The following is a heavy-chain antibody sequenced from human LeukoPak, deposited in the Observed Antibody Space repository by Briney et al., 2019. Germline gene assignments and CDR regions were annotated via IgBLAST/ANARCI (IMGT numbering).Heavy chain of an antibody. CDR3: AKDSWSFHDAFDI. Sequence: GESLRLSCSASGFTFINYAMSWVRRAPGKGLEWVSGISGPGGSTYYADSVKGRFTISRDNSKNTLYLQMNSLRAEDTALYYCAKDSWSFHDAFDIWGQGTMVTVSS. J-gene: IGHJ3*02. CDR1: GFTFINYA. CDR2: ISGPGGST. V-gene: IGHV3-23*01. D-gene: IGHD2-21*01.